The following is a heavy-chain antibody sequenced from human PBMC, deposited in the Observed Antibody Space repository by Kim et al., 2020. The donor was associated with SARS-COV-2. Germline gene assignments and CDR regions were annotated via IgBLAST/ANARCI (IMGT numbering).Heavy chain of an antibody. J-gene: IGHJ6*02. V-gene: IGHV4-4*07. Sequence: PSLKDRVTMSVDPSKTQFSLKLSSVTAADTAVYYCARDLSIAARILKYGMDVWGQGTTVTVSS. D-gene: IGHD6-6*01. CDR3: ARDLSIAARILKYGMDV.